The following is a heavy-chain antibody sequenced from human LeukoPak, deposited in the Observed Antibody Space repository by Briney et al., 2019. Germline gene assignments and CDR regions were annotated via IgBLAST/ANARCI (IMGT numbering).Heavy chain of an antibody. J-gene: IGHJ4*02. CDR1: GFTFSSYW. V-gene: IGHV3-7*04. CDR2: IEQEGSEK. D-gene: IGHD5-12*01. Sequence: GGSLRLSCAASGFTFSSYWMSWVRQAPGKGLEWVANIEQEGSEKNYVDSVKGRLTISRDNAKNSLYLQMNSLRAEDTAVFYCARDGTYTDYDPDFDIWGQGTLVTVSS. CDR3: ARDGTYTDYDPDFDI.